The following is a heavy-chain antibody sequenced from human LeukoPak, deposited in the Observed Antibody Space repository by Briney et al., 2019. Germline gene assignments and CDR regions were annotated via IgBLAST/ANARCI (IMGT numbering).Heavy chain of an antibody. V-gene: IGHV3-23*01. Sequence: GSLRLSCAASGFPFSSYAMIWVRQIPGKGLEGLEWVSSISGSGSSTYYADSVKGRFTVSRDNSKNTLYLQMDSLRAEDTAAYYCARDGETARTADYWGQGTLVTVSS. CDR1: GFPFSSYA. CDR2: ISGSGSST. D-gene: IGHD1/OR15-1a*01. J-gene: IGHJ4*02. CDR3: ARDGETARTADY.